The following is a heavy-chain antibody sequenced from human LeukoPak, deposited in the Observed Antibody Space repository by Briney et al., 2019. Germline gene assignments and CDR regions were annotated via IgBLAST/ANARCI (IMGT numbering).Heavy chain of an antibody. D-gene: IGHD3-16*02. CDR3: ARGLRLGELSFDP. J-gene: IGHJ5*02. CDR1: GGSISSGDYY. Sequence: SQTLSLTCTVSGGSISSGDYYWSWIRQPPGKGLEWIGYIYYSGSTYYNPSLKSRVTISVDTSKNQFSLKLSSVTPADTAVYYCARGLRLGELSFDPWGQGTLVTVSS. V-gene: IGHV4-30-4*01. CDR2: IYYSGST.